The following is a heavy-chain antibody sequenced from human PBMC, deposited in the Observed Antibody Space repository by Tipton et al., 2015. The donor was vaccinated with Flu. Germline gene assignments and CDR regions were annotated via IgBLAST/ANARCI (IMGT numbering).Heavy chain of an antibody. Sequence: AVSGFTFNTFSMNWVRQAPGKGLEWVTAIGGGGATTYFADSVKGRFTISRDNIRNTLYLQMNSLRAEDTAIYYCARVIPEFVAGLSYWGQGTLVSVSS. D-gene: IGHD6-19*01. J-gene: IGHJ4*02. CDR1: GFTFNTFS. V-gene: IGHV3-23*01. CDR2: IGGGGATT. CDR3: ARVIPEFVAGLSY.